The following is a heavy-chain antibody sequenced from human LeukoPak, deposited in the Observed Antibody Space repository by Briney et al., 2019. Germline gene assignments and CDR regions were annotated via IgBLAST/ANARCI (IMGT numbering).Heavy chain of an antibody. CDR1: GFTFSSYS. V-gene: IGHV3-21*01. Sequence: GGSLRLSCAASGFTFSSYSMNWARQAPGKGLEWVSSISSSSSYIYYADSVKGRFTISRDNAKNSLYLQMDSLRAEDTAVYYCARGDTLFDYWGQGTLVTVSS. J-gene: IGHJ4*02. CDR3: ARGDTLFDY. CDR2: ISSSSSYI.